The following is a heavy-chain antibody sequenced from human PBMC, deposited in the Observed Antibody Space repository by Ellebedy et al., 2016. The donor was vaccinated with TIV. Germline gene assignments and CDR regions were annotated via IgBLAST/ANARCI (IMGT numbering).Heavy chain of an antibody. D-gene: IGHD7-27*01. CDR1: GGSISSSSYY. CDR2: INHSGST. V-gene: IGHV4-39*07. J-gene: IGHJ4*02. CDR3: ARVTAPRGWGPFDY. Sequence: SETLSLXXTVSGGSISSSSYYWGWIRQPPGKGLEWIGEINHSGSTNYNPSLKSRVTISVDTSKNQFSLKLSSVTAADTAVYYCARVTAPRGWGPFDYWGQGTLVTVSS.